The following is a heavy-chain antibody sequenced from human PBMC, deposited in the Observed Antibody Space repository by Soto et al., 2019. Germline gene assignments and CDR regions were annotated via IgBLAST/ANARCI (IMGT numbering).Heavy chain of an antibody. Sequence: GGSLRLSCAASGFTFSSYSMNWVRQAPGKGLEWVSSISSSSSYIYYADSVKGRFTISRDNAKNSLYLQMNSLRAEDTAVYYCARDPVDIVVVPAAPRYYYYGMDVWGQGTTVTVSS. CDR3: ARDPVDIVVVPAAPRYYYYGMDV. CDR2: ISSSSSYI. V-gene: IGHV3-21*01. D-gene: IGHD2-2*03. CDR1: GFTFSSYS. J-gene: IGHJ6*02.